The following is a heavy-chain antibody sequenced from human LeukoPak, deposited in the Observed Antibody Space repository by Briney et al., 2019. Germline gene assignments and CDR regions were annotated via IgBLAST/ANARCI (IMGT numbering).Heavy chain of an antibody. CDR3: AKGTSSGWYYFDY. D-gene: IGHD6-19*01. Sequence: SETLSLTCTVSGGSISSYYWSWIRQPAGKGLEWIGSIYYSGSTYYNPSLKSRVTISVDTSKNQFSLKLSSVTAADTAVYYCAKGTSSGWYYFDYWGQGTLVTVSS. CDR2: IYYSGST. V-gene: IGHV4-59*05. CDR1: GGSISSYY. J-gene: IGHJ4*02.